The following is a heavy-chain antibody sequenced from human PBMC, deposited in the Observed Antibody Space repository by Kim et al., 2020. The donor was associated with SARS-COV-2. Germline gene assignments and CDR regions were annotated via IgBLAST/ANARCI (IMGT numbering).Heavy chain of an antibody. D-gene: IGHD3-10*01. CDR3: ARGRSMVRGVIIISAYYFDY. CDR2: INHSGST. CDR1: GGSFSGYY. V-gene: IGHV4-34*01. Sequence: SETLSLTCAVYGGSFSGYYWSWIRQPPGKGLEWIGEINHSGSTNYNPSLKSRVTISVDTSKNQFSLKLSSVTAADTAVYYCARGRSMVRGVIIISAYYFDYWGQGTLVTVSS. J-gene: IGHJ4*02.